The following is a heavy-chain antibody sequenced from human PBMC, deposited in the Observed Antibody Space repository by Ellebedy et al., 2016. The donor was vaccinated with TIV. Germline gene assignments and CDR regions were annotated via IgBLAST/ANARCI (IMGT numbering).Heavy chain of an antibody. J-gene: IGHJ2*01. D-gene: IGHD4-17*01. CDR2: VSTSSSYI. CDR3: ARKVPAPTTVPPNWYFDL. CDR1: GFIFSSYT. V-gene: IGHV3-21*01. Sequence: GESLKISCAASGFIFSSYTMNWVRQAPGKGLEWVSSVSTSSSYIYYAGSVKGRFTISRDNAKNSLYLQMSSLRAEDTAVYYCARKVPAPTTVPPNWYFDLWGRGTLVTVSS.